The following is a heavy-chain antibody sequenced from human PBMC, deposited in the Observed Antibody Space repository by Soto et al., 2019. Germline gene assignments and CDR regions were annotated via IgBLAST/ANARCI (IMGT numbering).Heavy chain of an antibody. V-gene: IGHV4-30-4*01. J-gene: IGHJ5*02. CDR2: IYYSGST. Sequence: SETLSLTCTVSGGSISSGDYYWSWIRQPPGKGLEWIGYIYYSGSTYYNPSLKSRVTISVDTSKNQFSLKLSSVTAADTAVYYCARAHSNYGQENWFDPWGQGTLVIVYS. CDR1: GGSISSGDYY. CDR3: ARAHSNYGQENWFDP. D-gene: IGHD4-4*01.